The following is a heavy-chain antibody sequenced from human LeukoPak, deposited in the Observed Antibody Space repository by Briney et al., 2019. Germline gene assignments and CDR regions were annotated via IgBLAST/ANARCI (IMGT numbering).Heavy chain of an antibody. D-gene: IGHD3-22*01. CDR3: AKDPTDFDSSGQTYFDY. V-gene: IGHV3-23*01. J-gene: IGHJ4*02. Sequence: PGGSLRLSCAASGFTFSSCAMNWVRQAPGKGLEWVSGISGSGGITHYAVSVRGRFTISRDNSKNTLYLQMNSLRAEDTAVYYCAKDPTDFDSSGQTYFDYWGQGSLVTVSS. CDR1: GFTFSSCA. CDR2: ISGSGGIT.